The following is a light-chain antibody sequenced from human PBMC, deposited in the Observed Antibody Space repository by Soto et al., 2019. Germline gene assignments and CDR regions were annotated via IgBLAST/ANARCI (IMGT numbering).Light chain of an antibody. CDR1: SSDVGGYNY. J-gene: IGLJ1*01. Sequence: SVLTQPASVSGSPGQSITIACTGTSSDVGGYNYVSWYQQHPDKAPKLIISEVINRPSGVSNRFSGSKSGNTASLTISGLQAEDEADYYCAAWDDILSGFVFGTGTKVTVL. CDR3: AAWDDILSGFV. CDR2: EVI. V-gene: IGLV2-14*01.